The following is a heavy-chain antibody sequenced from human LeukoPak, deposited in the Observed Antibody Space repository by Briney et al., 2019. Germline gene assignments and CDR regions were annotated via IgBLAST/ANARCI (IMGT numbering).Heavy chain of an antibody. Sequence: NPSETLSLTCTVSGDSISSSRHYWGWIRQPPGKGLEWLASIYSSGSAYYNPSLKSRVTISVDTSKNQFSLKLTSVTAEDTAVYYCARMVVLVMYPKVEFGYFDLWGRGTLVTVSS. D-gene: IGHD2-8*01. CDR1: GDSISSSRHY. CDR2: IYSSGSA. V-gene: IGHV4-39*01. J-gene: IGHJ2*01. CDR3: ARMVVLVMYPKVEFGYFDL.